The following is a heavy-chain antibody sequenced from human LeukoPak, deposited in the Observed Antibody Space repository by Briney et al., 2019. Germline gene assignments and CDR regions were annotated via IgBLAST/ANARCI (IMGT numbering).Heavy chain of an antibody. D-gene: IGHD3-3*01. CDR2: INSDGSST. J-gene: IGHJ5*02. CDR3: ARENQPYDFWSGYYNWFDP. Sequence: GGSLRLSCAASGFTFSSYWMHWVRQAPGKGLVWVSRINSDGSSTSYADSVKGRFTISRDNAKNTLYLQMNSLRAEDTAVYYCARENQPYDFWSGYYNWFDPWGQGTLVTVSS. CDR1: GFTFSSYW. V-gene: IGHV3-74*01.